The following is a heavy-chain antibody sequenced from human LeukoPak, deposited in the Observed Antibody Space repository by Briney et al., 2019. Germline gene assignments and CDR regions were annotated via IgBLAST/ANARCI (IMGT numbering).Heavy chain of an antibody. CDR3: AKEDNDILTGYYPPSLDI. D-gene: IGHD3-9*01. V-gene: IGHV3-23*01. CDR1: GFTFSSYA. J-gene: IGHJ3*02. Sequence: GGSLRLSCAASGFTFSSYAMSWVRQAPGKGLEWVSAISSSGGRTYYADSVKGRFTISRDNSKNTLYLQMNSLRAEDTAVYYCAKEDNDILTGYYPPSLDIWGQGTMVTVSS. CDR2: ISSSGGRT.